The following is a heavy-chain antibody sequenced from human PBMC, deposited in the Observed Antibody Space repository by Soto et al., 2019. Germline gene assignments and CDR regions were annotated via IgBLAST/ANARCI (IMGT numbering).Heavy chain of an antibody. J-gene: IGHJ3*02. CDR3: ARGLGGYCSSTSCPYDAFDI. V-gene: IGHV4-39*01. Sequence: QLQESGPGLVKPSETLSLTCTVSGGSISSSSYYWGWIRQPPGKGLEWIGSIYYSGSTYYNPSLKSRVTISVDTSKNQFSLKLSSVTAADTAVYYCARGLGGYCSSTSCPYDAFDIWGQRTMVTVSS. CDR2: IYYSGST. D-gene: IGHD2-2*01. CDR1: GGSISSSSYY.